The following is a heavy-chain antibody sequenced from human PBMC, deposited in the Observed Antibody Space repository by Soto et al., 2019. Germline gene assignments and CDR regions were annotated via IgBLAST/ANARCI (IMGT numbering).Heavy chain of an antibody. Sequence: GGSLRLSCAASGFTFSSHAMNWVRQAPGKGLQWVSAISGAGGTTYYADSVKGRFNISRDNSKNTLYLQMNSLRAEDTALYYCAKGTTASYYYYYAMDVWGQGTTVTVSS. V-gene: IGHV3-23*01. D-gene: IGHD2-21*02. CDR3: AKGTTASYYYYYAMDV. J-gene: IGHJ6*02. CDR1: GFTFSSHA. CDR2: ISGAGGTT.